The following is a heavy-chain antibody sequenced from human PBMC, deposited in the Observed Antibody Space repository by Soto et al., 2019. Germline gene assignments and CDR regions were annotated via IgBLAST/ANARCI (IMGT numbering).Heavy chain of an antibody. CDR1: GYTFTGHY. D-gene: IGHD1-26*01. V-gene: IGHV1-2*02. J-gene: IGHJ4*02. Sequence: ASVKVSFKASGYTFTGHYIHWVRQAPEQGPEWMGEIGPESGATRYAQRFQGRVTMTRDMSITTVYMELNNLSPDDTAVYYCGRGRSGQIVVFYWGQGTPVTVSS. CDR3: GRGRSGQIVVFY. CDR2: IGPESGAT.